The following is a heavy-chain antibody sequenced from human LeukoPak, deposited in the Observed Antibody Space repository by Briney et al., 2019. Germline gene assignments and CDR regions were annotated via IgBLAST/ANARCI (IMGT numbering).Heavy chain of an antibody. J-gene: IGHJ4*02. D-gene: IGHD2-8*01. V-gene: IGHV4-39*07. Sequence: PSETLSLTCTVSGVSISSSGSYWAWIRQPPGKGLDWIGTISYAGSPNYNPSLNSRVTMSSDTSSNQFSLRLSSVTDADTAMYYCARSPKAYIVQDGIQLPYFHYWGQGTLVTVSS. CDR2: ISYAGSP. CDR1: GVSISSSGSY. CDR3: ARSPKAYIVQDGIQLPYFHY.